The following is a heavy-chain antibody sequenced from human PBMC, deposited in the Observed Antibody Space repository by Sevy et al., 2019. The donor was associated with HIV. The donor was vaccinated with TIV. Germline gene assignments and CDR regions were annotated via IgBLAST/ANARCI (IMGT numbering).Heavy chain of an antibody. V-gene: IGHV4-61*01. J-gene: IGHJ3*02. CDR3: ARRDYYDSSGYQTHAFDI. Sequence: SETLSLTCTVSGGSVSSGSYYWSWIRQPPGKGLEWIGYIYYSGSTNYNPSLKSRVTISVDTSKNQFSLKLSSVTAADTAMYYCARRDYYDSSGYQTHAFDIWGQGTMVTVSS. CDR2: IYYSGST. D-gene: IGHD3-22*01. CDR1: GGSVSSGSYY.